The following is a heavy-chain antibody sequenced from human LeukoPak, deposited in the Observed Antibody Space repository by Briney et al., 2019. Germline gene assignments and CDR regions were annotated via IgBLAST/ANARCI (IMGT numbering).Heavy chain of an antibody. V-gene: IGHV4-59*01. CDR3: ARDLGYDFWSN. D-gene: IGHD3-3*01. CDR2: IYYSGST. Sequence: PSETLSLTCTVSGGSISSYYWSWIRQPPGKGLEWIGYIYYSGSTNYNPSLKSRVTISVDTSKNQFSLKLSSVTAADTAVYYCARDLGYDFWSNWGQGTLVTVFS. CDR1: GGSISSYY. J-gene: IGHJ4*02.